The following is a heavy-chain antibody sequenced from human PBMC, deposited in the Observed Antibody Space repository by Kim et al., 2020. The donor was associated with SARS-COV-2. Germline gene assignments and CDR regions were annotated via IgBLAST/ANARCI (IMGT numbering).Heavy chain of an antibody. J-gene: IGHJ6*02. Sequence: GGSLRLSCVASGFAFNSYGIHWVRQAPGKGLEWVSVISFDGGKKFYVDSLKGRFSISRDNSKNTLYLQMNSLRTEDTAVYFCVRDNFDSSEVFYYFYGLDVWGRGTPVTISS. CDR3: VRDNFDSSEVFYYFYGLDV. CDR1: GFAFNSYG. CDR2: ISFDGGKK. D-gene: IGHD1-20*01. V-gene: IGHV3-30*03.